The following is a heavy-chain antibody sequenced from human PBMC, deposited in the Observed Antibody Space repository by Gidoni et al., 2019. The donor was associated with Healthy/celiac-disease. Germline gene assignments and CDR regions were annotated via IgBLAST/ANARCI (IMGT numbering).Heavy chain of an antibody. J-gene: IGHJ4*02. CDR3: ARGHSSGWYERQSVLFDY. CDR2: IWYDGSNK. Sequence: QVHLVESGGGVVQPGRSLRPSFAASGFTFSSSGMHWVRQAPGKGLEWWAVIWYDGSNKYYADSGKGRFTISRENSKNTLYLQMNSLRAEDTAVYYCARGHSSGWYERQSVLFDYWGQGTLVTVSS. V-gene: IGHV3-33*01. CDR1: GFTFSSSG. D-gene: IGHD6-19*01.